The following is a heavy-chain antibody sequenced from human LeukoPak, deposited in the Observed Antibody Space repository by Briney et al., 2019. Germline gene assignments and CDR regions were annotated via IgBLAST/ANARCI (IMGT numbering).Heavy chain of an antibody. CDR1: GYTFTSYD. J-gene: IGHJ6*03. CDR2: MNPNTGHT. Sequence: ASVTVSCKTSGYTFTSYDINWVRQAPGQGLEWMGWMNPNTGHTAYAHKFQGRVTMTRDSSITTAYMELSSLTYGDTATYYCARSHYYYMDVWGKGTTVTITS. V-gene: IGHV1-8*01. CDR3: ARSHYYYMDV.